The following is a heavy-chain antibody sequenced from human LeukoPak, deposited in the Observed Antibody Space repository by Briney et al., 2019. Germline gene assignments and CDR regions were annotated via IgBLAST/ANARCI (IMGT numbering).Heavy chain of an antibody. D-gene: IGHD1-26*01. Sequence: SETLFLTCTVSGGSINSGSYFWSWIRQPAGKGLEWIGRIYTSGITNYNSSLVSRATISIDTSKNQFSLKLSSVTAADTAVYYCARSNSGSYRELDYWGQGALVTVSS. J-gene: IGHJ4*02. CDR3: ARSNSGSYRELDY. CDR2: IYTSGIT. CDR1: GGSINSGSYF. V-gene: IGHV4-61*02.